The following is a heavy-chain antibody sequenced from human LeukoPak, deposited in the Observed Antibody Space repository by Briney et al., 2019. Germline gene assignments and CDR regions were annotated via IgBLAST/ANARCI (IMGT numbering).Heavy chain of an antibody. CDR2: IYTSGST. Sequence: PSQTLSLTXTVSGGSISSGSYYWSWIRQPAGKGLEWIGRIYTSGSTNYNPSLKSRVTISVDTSKNQFSLKLSSVTAADTAVYYCARDLEGSGYPYYFDYWGQGTLVTVSS. J-gene: IGHJ4*02. CDR1: GGSISSGSYY. V-gene: IGHV4-61*02. CDR3: ARDLEGSGYPYYFDY. D-gene: IGHD3-22*01.